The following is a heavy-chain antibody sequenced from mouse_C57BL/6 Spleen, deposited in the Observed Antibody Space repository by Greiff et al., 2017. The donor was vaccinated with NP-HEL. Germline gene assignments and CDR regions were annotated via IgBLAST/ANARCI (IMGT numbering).Heavy chain of an antibody. V-gene: IGHV1-22*01. Sequence: EVQLQESGPELVKPGASVKMSCKASGYTFPDYNLPLVPPRHGKSLDWIGYINPNNGGTSYNQKFKGKATLTVNKSSSTAYMELRSLTSEDSAVYYCARGVYYYGSSWYFDVWGTGTTVTVSS. J-gene: IGHJ1*03. CDR1: GYTFPDYN. D-gene: IGHD1-1*01. CDR2: INPNNGGT. CDR3: ARGVYYYGSSWYFDV.